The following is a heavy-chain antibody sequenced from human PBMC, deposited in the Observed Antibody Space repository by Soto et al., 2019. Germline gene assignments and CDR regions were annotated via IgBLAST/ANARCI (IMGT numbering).Heavy chain of an antibody. V-gene: IGHV3-53*01. D-gene: IGHD4-17*01. J-gene: IGHJ5*02. CDR2: IYSGGST. CDR1: GFTVSSNY. CDR3: ARARPTDPYNWFDP. Sequence: PGGSLRLSCAASGFTVSSNYMSWVRQAPGKGLEWVSVIYSGGSTYYADSVKGRLTISRDNSKNTLYLQMNSLRAEDTAVYYRARARPTDPYNWFDPWGQGTLVTVSS.